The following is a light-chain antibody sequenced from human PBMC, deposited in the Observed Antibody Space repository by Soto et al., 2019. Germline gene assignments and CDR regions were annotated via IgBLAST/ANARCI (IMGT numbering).Light chain of an antibody. V-gene: IGKV3-20*01. CDR3: QQYGSSGT. J-gene: IGKJ1*01. CDR2: GAS. Sequence: VLKQSPASLSVSPGERATLYCSASQSVISYLAFDQQTPGQAPRLLIYGASNRATGIPDSFSGSWSVTDFTLTISLLEPEDLAVYCWQQYGSSGTFGQGTKVDIK. CDR1: QSVISY.